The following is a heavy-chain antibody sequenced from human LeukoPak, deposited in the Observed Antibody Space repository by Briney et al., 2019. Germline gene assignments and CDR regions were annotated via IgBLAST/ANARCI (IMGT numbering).Heavy chain of an antibody. CDR2: ISSSGGTI. D-gene: IGHD4/OR15-4a*01. J-gene: IGHJ4*02. V-gene: IGHV3-48*03. CDR3: ARRAGAYSHPYDY. CDR1: GFTFSSYE. Sequence: PGGSLRLSCAASGFTFSSYEMNGVREAPGKGLEGVSYISSSGGTIYYADAVKGRFTISRDNSKNPLYLQMNSLRAEDTAVYSCARRAGAYSHPYDYWGQGTLVTVSS.